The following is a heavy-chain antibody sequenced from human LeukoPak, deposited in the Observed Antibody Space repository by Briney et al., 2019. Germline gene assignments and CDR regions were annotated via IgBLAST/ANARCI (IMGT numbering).Heavy chain of an antibody. D-gene: IGHD3-22*01. J-gene: IGHJ4*02. CDR1: GFTFDGYA. Sequence: GGSLRLSCAASGFTFDGYAMHWVRQAPGKGLEWVSGITWNSGRIGYADSVKGRFTISRDNAKNSRYLQMNSLRAEDTALYYCAKDGYYDSTGYIDYWGQGTVVTVSS. V-gene: IGHV3-9*01. CDR3: AKDGYYDSTGYIDY. CDR2: ITWNSGRI.